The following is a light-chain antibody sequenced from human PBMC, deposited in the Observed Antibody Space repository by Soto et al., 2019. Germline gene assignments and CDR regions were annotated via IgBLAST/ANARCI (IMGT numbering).Light chain of an antibody. J-gene: IGLJ1*01. CDR3: AAWDDSLSGYV. Sequence: LTAPRSASETTGQRVTISYSESSSNIGSNYVYWYQQLPGTAPKLLIYRNNQRPSGVPDRFSGSKSGTSASLAISGLRSEDEADYYCAAWDDSLSGYVFGTGTKVTVL. CDR1: SSNIGSNY. CDR2: RNN. V-gene: IGLV1-47*01.